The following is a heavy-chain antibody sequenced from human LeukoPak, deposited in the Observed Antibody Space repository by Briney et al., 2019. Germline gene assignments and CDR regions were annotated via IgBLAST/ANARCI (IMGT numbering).Heavy chain of an antibody. CDR2: ITGSGGST. J-gene: IGHJ4*02. CDR3: AKNNYGLLDY. Sequence: GGSLRLSCAASHFTFRGYEVNWVRQAPGKGLEWVSTITGSGGSTYYADSVKGRFTISRDNSKNTLYLQMNSLRAEDTAVYYCAKNNYGLLDYWGQGTLVTVSS. CDR1: HFTFRGYE. V-gene: IGHV3-23*01. D-gene: IGHD3-10*01.